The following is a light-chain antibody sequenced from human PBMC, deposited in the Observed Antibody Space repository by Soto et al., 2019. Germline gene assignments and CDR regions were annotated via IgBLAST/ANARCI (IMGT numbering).Light chain of an antibody. CDR1: QSVTTR. CDR3: KQYGSSRGT. V-gene: IGKV3-20*01. Sequence: IVLPQSPGTLSLSPGERVTLSCRASQSVTTRLAWYQHKPGQAHRLXMSGAYSRASGVQVRFSGSGSGTDFTLTIRSLQSEDFAVYYCKQYGSSRGTFGQGTRLEIK. CDR2: GAY. J-gene: IGKJ5*01.